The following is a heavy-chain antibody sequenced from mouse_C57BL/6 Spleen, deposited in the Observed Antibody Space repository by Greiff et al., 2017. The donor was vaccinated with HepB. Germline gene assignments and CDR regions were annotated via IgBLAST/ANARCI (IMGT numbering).Heavy chain of an antibody. CDR1: GFTFSSYA. Sequence: EVKLVESGGGLVKPGGSLKLSCAASGFTFSSYAMSWVRQTPEKRLEWVATISDGGSYTYYPDNVKGRFTISRDNAKNNLYLQMSHLKSEDTAMYYCARGGWLRWYFDVWGTGTTVTVSS. CDR3: ARGGWLRWYFDV. J-gene: IGHJ1*03. V-gene: IGHV5-4*03. CDR2: ISDGGSYT. D-gene: IGHD2-2*01.